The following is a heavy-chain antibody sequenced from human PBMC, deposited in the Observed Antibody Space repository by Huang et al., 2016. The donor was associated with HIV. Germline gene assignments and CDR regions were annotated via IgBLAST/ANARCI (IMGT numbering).Heavy chain of an antibody. V-gene: IGHV3-30*03. CDR1: GFIFSNYG. D-gene: IGHD6-19*01. CDR3: ALKGDSSGWEYFRH. J-gene: IGHJ1*01. CDR2: RSYDGSNK. Sequence: QVQLVESGGGVVQPGRSLRLSCAASGFIFSNYGMHWVRQAPGKGLECVALRSYDGSNKYYTDAVKGRFSISRDNSKNTLYLQMNSLRAEDTAVYYCALKGDSSGWEYFRHWGQGTLVTVSS.